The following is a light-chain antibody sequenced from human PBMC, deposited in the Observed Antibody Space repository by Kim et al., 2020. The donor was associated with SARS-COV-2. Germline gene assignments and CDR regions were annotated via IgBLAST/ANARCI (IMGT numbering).Light chain of an antibody. CDR1: QNIGNY. J-gene: IGKJ4*01. CDR3: QQRSDWLT. Sequence: SPSPGDRATLSCRASQNIGNYLGWYQHRPGQAPRRLVYDASNRATGIPARFSGSGSGTDFTLTIDSLEPEDFAVYYCQQRSDWLTFGGGTKVDIK. CDR2: DAS. V-gene: IGKV3-11*01.